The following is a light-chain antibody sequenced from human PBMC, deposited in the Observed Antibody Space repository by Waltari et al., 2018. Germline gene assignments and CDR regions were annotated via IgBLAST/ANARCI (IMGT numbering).Light chain of an antibody. Sequence: DIQVTQSPSTLSASVGDRVTITCRASQSIVVWLAWYQQKPGKAPRLLIYKASYLESGVPSRFSGSASGTAFTLTISSLQADDFATYYCQQYNNFPWTFGQGTKVEIK. V-gene: IGKV1-5*03. CDR3: QQYNNFPWT. CDR1: QSIVVW. CDR2: KAS. J-gene: IGKJ1*01.